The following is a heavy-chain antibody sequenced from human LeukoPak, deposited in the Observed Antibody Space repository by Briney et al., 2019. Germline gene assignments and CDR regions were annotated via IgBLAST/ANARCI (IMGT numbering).Heavy chain of an antibody. CDR1: GFNFTTNN. D-gene: IGHD2-15*01. CDR3: ARVCGGSCGVAYYFDY. V-gene: IGHV3-66*02. CDR2: FLAGGLL. J-gene: IGHJ4*02. Sequence: GGSLRLSCVGSGFNFTTNNMYWVRQAPGKGLECVSTFLAGGLLDYADSVRDRFTISRDTSKNTLYLQMNSLRAEDTAVYYCARVCGGSCGVAYYFDYWGQGTLVTVSS.